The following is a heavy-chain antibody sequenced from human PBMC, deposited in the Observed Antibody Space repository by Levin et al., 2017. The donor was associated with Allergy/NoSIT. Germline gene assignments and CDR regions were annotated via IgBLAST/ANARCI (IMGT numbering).Heavy chain of an antibody. V-gene: IGHV1-2*02. CDR3: ARYLGHWSGGGCHG. J-gene: IGHJ4*02. D-gene: IGHD2-15*01. CDR1: GYTFTDYF. Sequence: ASVKVSCKASGYTFTDYFVHWVRQAPGQGLEWMGWINPYNGAIKYSQRFQGRVTMTSDTSITTAYMELRSLKSDDTAVYYCARYLGHWSGGGCHGWGQGTLVAVSS. CDR2: INPYNGAI.